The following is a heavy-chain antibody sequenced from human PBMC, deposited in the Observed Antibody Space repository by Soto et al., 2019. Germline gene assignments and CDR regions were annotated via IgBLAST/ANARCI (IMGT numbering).Heavy chain of an antibody. Sequence: QVQLVQSGAEVKKPGASVKVSCKASGYTFTGYYIHWVRQAPGHGLEWMGRINPDSGVTDYAQNFQDRVTMTTDASISTAYMGLSSLTYDDTAVYYCARDGSSPFDYWGQGTLVTVSS. V-gene: IGHV1-2*06. D-gene: IGHD6-13*01. J-gene: IGHJ4*02. CDR2: INPDSGVT. CDR1: GYTFTGYY. CDR3: ARDGSSPFDY.